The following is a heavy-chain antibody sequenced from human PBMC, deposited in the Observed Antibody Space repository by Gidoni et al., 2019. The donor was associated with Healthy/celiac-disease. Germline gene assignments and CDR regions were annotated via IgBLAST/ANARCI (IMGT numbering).Heavy chain of an antibody. CDR2: IIPILGIA. CDR1: GGTFSRYA. CDR3: AVRGGGSGSCYLDPYYYYYYMDV. Sequence: QVQLVQSGAEVKKPGSSVQCSCKASGGTFSRYAISWVRQAPGQGREWMGRIIPILGIANYAQKFQGRVTITADKSTSTAYMDLSSLRSEDTAVYYCAVRGGGSGSCYLDPYYYYYYMDVWGKGTTVTVSS. D-gene: IGHD3-10*01. V-gene: IGHV1-69*04. J-gene: IGHJ6*03.